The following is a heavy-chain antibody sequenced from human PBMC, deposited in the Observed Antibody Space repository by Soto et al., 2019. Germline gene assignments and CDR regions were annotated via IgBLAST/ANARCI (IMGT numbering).Heavy chain of an antibody. D-gene: IGHD2-8*02. CDR2: ISYDGSNK. V-gene: IGHV3-30*18. J-gene: IGHJ6*02. CDR1: GFTFSSYG. CDR3: AKGAGGTHPYYYGMDV. Sequence: PGGSLRLSCAASGFTFSSYGMHWVRQAPGKGLEWVAVISYDGSNKYYADSVKGRFTISRDNSKNTLYLQMNSLRAEDTAVYYCAKGAGGTHPYYYGMDVWGQGTTVTVSS.